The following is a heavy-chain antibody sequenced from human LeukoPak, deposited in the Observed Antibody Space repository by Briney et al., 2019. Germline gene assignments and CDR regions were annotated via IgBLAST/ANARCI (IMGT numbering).Heavy chain of an antibody. D-gene: IGHD6-13*01. V-gene: IGHV1-8*01. Sequence: GASVKVSCKASGYTFTTYDINWVRQATGQGLEWVGYMNPDSGKREYAQKFQGRVTMTRDTSISTAYMELSRLRSDDTAVYYCASPGVAAAGWGQGTLVTVSS. J-gene: IGHJ4*02. CDR3: ASPGVAAAG. CDR2: MNPDSGKR. CDR1: GYTFTTYD.